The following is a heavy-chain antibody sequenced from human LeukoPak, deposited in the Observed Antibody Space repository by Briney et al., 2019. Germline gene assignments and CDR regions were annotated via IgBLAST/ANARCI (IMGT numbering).Heavy chain of an antibody. CDR3: AKEGYDFWSGLYYYYYMDV. CDR1: GFTFSSYW. V-gene: IGHV3-7*01. D-gene: IGHD3-3*01. J-gene: IGHJ6*03. Sequence: PGRSLRLSCAASGFTFSSYWMSWVRQAPGKGLEWVANIKQDGSEKYYVDSVKGRFTISRDNAKNSLYLQMNSLRAEDTDVYYCAKEGYDFWSGLYYYYYMDVWGKGTTVTVSS. CDR2: IKQDGSEK.